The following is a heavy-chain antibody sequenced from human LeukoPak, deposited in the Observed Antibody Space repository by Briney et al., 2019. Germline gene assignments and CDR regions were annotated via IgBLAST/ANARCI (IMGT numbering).Heavy chain of an antibody. CDR2: ISAYNGNT. CDR3: AYGYCSGGSCYSFDY. CDR1: GYTFTSYG. J-gene: IGHJ4*02. Sequence: ASVKVSCKASGYTFTSYGISWVRQAPGQGLKWMGWISAYNGNTNYAQKLQGRVTMTTDTSTSTAYMELRSLRSDDTAVYYCAYGYCSGGSCYSFDYWGQGTLVTVSS. D-gene: IGHD2-15*01. V-gene: IGHV1-18*01.